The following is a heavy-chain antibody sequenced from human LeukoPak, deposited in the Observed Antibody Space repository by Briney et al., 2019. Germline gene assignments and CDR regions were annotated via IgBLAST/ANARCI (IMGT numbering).Heavy chain of an antibody. D-gene: IGHD2-2*01. Sequence: GASVKVSCKASGYTFTSYGISWVRQAPGQGLEWMGWISAYNGNTNYAQKLQGRVTMTTDTSTSTAYMELRSLRSDDTAVYYCAKAPVSMYKPAAMYYFDYWGQGTLVTVSS. V-gene: IGHV1-18*01. CDR3: AKAPVSMYKPAAMYYFDY. CDR1: GYTFTSYG. CDR2: ISAYNGNT. J-gene: IGHJ4*02.